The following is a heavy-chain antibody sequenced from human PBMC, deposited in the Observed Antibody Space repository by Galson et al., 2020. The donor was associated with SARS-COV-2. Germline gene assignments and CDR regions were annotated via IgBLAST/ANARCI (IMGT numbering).Heavy chain of an antibody. Sequence: SETLSLTCAVYGESFSTYYWSWIRQSPGKGLEYIGEINRSGSTKYNPSLKSRVTISVDTSKNQFSLKLTSVTAADTAVYYCARLGRAAGFVYHFDYWGPGTLVTVSS. CDR2: INRSGST. CDR1: GESFSTYY. CDR3: ARLGRAAGFVYHFDY. V-gene: IGHV4-34*01. D-gene: IGHD3-3*02. J-gene: IGHJ4*02.